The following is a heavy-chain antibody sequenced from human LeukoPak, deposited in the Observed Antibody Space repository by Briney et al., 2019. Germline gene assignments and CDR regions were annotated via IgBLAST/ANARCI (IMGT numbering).Heavy chain of an antibody. CDR3: ARETHNFHSSGWYRGP. V-gene: IGHV4-30-2*01. D-gene: IGHD6-19*01. CDR1: GGSISSGGYY. J-gene: IGHJ5*02. CDR2: IYHSGST. Sequence: PSQTLSLTCTVSGGSISSGGYYWSWIRQPPGKGLEWIGYIYHSGSTYYNPSLKSRVTISVDRSKNQFSLKLSSVTAADTAVYYCARETHNFHSSGWYRGPWGQGTLVTVSS.